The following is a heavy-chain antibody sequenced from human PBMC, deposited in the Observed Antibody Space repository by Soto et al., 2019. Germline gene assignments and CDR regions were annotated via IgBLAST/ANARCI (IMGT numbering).Heavy chain of an antibody. CDR1: GGSVGSNNW. V-gene: IGHV4-4*02. J-gene: IGHJ4*02. D-gene: IGHD6-19*01. CDR3: ARAPGLGVAHIDY. Sequence: PSETLSLTCAVSGGSVGSNNWWGWVRQPPGQGLEWVGEIHYGGTVNFNPTLESRVAMSIDTSKNQVSLRLRSVTAADTAVYYCARAPGLGVAHIDYWGRGTLVTVSS. CDR2: IHYGGTV.